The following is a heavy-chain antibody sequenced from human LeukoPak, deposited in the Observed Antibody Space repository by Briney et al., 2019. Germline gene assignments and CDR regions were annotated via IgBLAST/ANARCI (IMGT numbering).Heavy chain of an antibody. V-gene: IGHV3-23*01. CDR3: ARTSLGYYGSGSYYSTEYYFHY. CDR2: ISGSGGRT. Sequence: GGSLRLSCEASGFSFNNYAMTWVRQAPGKGLEWVSAISGSGGRTYYPDSVKGRFTISRDNSKNTLYLQINNLRAEDTAVYYCARTSLGYYGSGSYYSTEYYFHYWGQGTLVTVSS. J-gene: IGHJ4*02. CDR1: GFSFNNYA. D-gene: IGHD3-10*01.